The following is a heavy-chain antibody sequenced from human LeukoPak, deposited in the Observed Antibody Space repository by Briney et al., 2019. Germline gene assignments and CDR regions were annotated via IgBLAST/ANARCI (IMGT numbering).Heavy chain of an antibody. CDR1: SGSISSTSYY. Sequence: SETLSLTCTASSGSISSTSYYWAWIRQPPGKGLEMIGYVHYTGSTFYNSSLKSRVTISADTSQNQFSLSLTSVTAADTAVYYCATLGLLRGAGFNLATHFDFWGQGTLVTVSS. CDR2: VHYTGST. D-gene: IGHD1-26*01. V-gene: IGHV4-39*01. CDR3: ATLGLLRGAGFNLATHFDF. J-gene: IGHJ4*02.